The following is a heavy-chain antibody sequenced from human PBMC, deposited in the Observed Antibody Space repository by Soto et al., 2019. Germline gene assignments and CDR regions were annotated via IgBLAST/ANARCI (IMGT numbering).Heavy chain of an antibody. CDR1: GGTFSSST. CDR2: IIPMLAIA. D-gene: IGHD5-12*01. J-gene: IGHJ6*02. V-gene: IGHV1-69*02. Sequence: QVQLVQSGAEVKKPGSSVKVSCKASGGTFSSSTVSWVRQAPGQGLEWMGRIIPMLAIANYAQRFKGRVTITADKSTRTAYMELTRLRSEDTAMYYCARSNSGSDLGDWYYYGMDVWGQGTSVTVS. CDR3: ARSNSGSDLGDWYYYGMDV.